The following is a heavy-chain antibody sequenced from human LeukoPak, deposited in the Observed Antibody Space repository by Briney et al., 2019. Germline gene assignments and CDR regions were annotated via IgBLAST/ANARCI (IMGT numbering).Heavy chain of an antibody. V-gene: IGHV5-51*01. J-gene: IGHJ4*02. CDR3: ARLGYKVVDDNTFDY. CDR1: GYSFTSYW. Sequence: GESLKISCKGSGYSFTSYWIGWVRQMPGKGLEWMGLIYPGDSDTRYSPSFPGQVTISADESISTAYLQWSSLKASDTAMYYCARLGYKVVDDNTFDYWGQGTLVTVSS. CDR2: IYPGDSDT. D-gene: IGHD5-24*01.